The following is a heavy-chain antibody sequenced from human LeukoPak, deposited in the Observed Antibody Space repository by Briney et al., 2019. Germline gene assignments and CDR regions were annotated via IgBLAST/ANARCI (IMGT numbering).Heavy chain of an antibody. CDR3: ASVNRDGYNWKNNWSDP. J-gene: IGHJ5*02. D-gene: IGHD5-24*01. Sequence: EASVKVSCKASGYTFTSYGISWVRQAPGQGLEWMGWISAYNGNTNYAQKLQGRVTMTTDTSTSTAYMELRSLRSDDTAVYYCASVNRDGYNWKNNWSDPWGQGTLVTVSS. V-gene: IGHV1-18*01. CDR2: ISAYNGNT. CDR1: GYTFTSYG.